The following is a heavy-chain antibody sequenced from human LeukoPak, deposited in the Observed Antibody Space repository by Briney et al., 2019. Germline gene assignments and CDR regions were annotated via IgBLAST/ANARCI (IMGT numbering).Heavy chain of an antibody. CDR1: GYTFTSYD. J-gene: IGHJ4*02. V-gene: IGHV1-2*02. Sequence: ASVKVSCKASGYTFTSYDINWVRQAPGQGLEWMGWINPNSGGTNYAQKFQGGVTMTRDTSISTAYMELSRLRSDDTAVYYCARDLDGSSSWTSFDYWGQGTLVTVSS. CDR3: ARDLDGSSSWTSFDY. CDR2: INPNSGGT. D-gene: IGHD6-13*01.